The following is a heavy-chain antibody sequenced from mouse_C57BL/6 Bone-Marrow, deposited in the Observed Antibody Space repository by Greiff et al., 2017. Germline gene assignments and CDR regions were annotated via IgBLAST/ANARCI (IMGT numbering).Heavy chain of an antibody. Sequence: QVQLQRPGAELVKPGASVKLSCKASGYTFTSYWMQWVKQRPGQGLEWIGEIDPSDSYTNYNQKFKGKATLTVDTSSSTAYMQLSSLTSEDSAVYYGARSGATRAWFAYWGQGTLVTVSA. J-gene: IGHJ3*01. V-gene: IGHV1-50*01. CDR3: ARSGATRAWFAY. D-gene: IGHD6-1*01. CDR1: GYTFTSYW. CDR2: IDPSDSYT.